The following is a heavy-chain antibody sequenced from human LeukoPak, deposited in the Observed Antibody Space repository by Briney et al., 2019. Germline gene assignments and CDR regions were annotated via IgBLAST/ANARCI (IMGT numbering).Heavy chain of an antibody. V-gene: IGHV3-33*06. Sequence: PGGSLRLSCAGSGFNFSIYAMSWVRQAPGKGLEWVAVIWYDGSNKYYADSVKGRFTISRDNSKNTLYLQMNSLRAEDTAVYYCAKGPRGSYYYDSSGYYDWYFDLWGRGTLVTVSS. J-gene: IGHJ2*01. CDR2: IWYDGSNK. CDR3: AKGPRGSYYYDSSGYYDWYFDL. CDR1: GFNFSIYA. D-gene: IGHD3-22*01.